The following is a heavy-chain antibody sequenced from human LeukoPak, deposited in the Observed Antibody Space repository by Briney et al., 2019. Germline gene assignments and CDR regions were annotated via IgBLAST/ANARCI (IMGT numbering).Heavy chain of an antibody. CDR3: ASSSIAAAFRYYFDY. J-gene: IGHJ4*02. CDR2: IKQDGSEK. Sequence: GGSLRLSCAASGFSFSDYSINWVRQAPGKGLEWVANIKQDGSEKYYVDSVKGRFTISRDNAKNSLYLQMNSLRAEDTAVYYCASSSIAAAFRYYFDYWGQGTLVTVSS. CDR1: GFSFSDYS. V-gene: IGHV3-7*01. D-gene: IGHD6-13*01.